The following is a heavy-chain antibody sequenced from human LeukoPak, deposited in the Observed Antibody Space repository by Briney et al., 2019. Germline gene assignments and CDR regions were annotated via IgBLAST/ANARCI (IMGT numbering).Heavy chain of an antibody. V-gene: IGHV3-74*01. CDR2: INNDGSTT. Sequence: PGGSLRLSCAASGFTFSNYWMHWVRQAPGKGLVWVSRINNDGSTTDYADSVKGRFTISRDNAKNTLYLQMNSLRAEDTAVYYCARAASFDYWGQETLVTVSS. CDR1: GFTFSNYW. J-gene: IGHJ4*02. CDR3: ARAASFDY.